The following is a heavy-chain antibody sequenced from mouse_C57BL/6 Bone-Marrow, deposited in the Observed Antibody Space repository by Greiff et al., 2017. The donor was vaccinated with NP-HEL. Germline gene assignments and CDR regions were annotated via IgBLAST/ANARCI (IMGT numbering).Heavy chain of an antibody. CDR3: ARDYYGSRGAFDY. D-gene: IGHD1-1*01. V-gene: IGHV5-16*01. CDR1: GFTFSDYY. Sequence: EVQRVESEGGLVQPGSSMKLSCTASGFTFSDYYMAWVRQVPEKGLEWVANINYDGSSTYYLDSLKSRFIISRDNAKNILYLQMSSLKSEDTATYYCARDYYGSRGAFDYWGQGTTLTVSS. J-gene: IGHJ2*01. CDR2: INYDGSST.